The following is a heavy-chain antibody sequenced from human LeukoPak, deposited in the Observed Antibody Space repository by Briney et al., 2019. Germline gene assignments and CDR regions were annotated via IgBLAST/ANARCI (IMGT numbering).Heavy chain of an antibody. CDR3: AHRGGR. J-gene: IGHJ4*02. D-gene: IGHD3-16*01. CDR1: GFSLSTTGVG. Sequence: KESGLTLVKPTQTLTLTCTFSGFSLSTTGVGVGWFRQPPGKALEWLALIYLNDDKRYSTSLKSRLTITKDTSKNQVVLTMTNMDPVDTATYYCAHRGGRWGQGTLVTVSS. CDR2: IYLNDDK. V-gene: IGHV2-5*01.